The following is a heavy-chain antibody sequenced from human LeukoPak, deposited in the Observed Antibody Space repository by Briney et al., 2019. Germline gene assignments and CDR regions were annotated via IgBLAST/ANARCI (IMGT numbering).Heavy chain of an antibody. CDR1: GYTFTGYY. V-gene: IGHV1-2*06. J-gene: IGHJ5*02. CDR3: ARDLRQWDRIQFDP. Sequence: ASVKVSCKASGYTFTGYYMHWVRQAPGQGLEWMGRINPNSGGTNYAQKFQGRVTMTRDTSISTAYMELSRLRADDTAVYYCARDLRQWDRIQFDPWGQGTLVTVSS. D-gene: IGHD1-26*01. CDR2: INPNSGGT.